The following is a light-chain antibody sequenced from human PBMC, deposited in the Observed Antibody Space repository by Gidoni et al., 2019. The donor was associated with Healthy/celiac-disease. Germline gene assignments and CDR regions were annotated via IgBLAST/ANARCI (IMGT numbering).Light chain of an antibody. J-gene: IGKJ2*01. CDR2: AAS. CDR3: QQSYGTPYT. CDR1: QSISNY. Sequence: DTQMTQSPSSLSASVGDRVCITCRASQSISNYLIWYQQKPGKAPKLLIDAASSLQSGVPSRFSGSGSGTDFTLTISSLQPEDFTTYYCQQSYGTPYTFGQGTKLEIK. V-gene: IGKV1-39*01.